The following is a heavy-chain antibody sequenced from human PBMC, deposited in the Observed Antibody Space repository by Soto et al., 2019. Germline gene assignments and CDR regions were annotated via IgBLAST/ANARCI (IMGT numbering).Heavy chain of an antibody. V-gene: IGHV4-59*08. CDR2: VYYTGRT. Sequence: QVQLQESGPGLVKPSETLSLTCTLSGASISNTYWNWFRQPPGKGLEWIGYVYYTGRTNYNASLKSRLSISLDPSKKQSSLKLTSVTAADTAVYYCATRTGARPWVTFDVWGQGTLVTVSS. CDR3: ATRTGARPWVTFDV. J-gene: IGHJ3*01. D-gene: IGHD1-1*01. CDR1: GASISNTY.